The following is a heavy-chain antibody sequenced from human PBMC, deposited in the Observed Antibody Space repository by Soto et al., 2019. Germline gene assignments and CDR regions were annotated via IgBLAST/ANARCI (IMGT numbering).Heavy chain of an antibody. J-gene: IGHJ4*02. CDR3: ARSSITPRLFMYPFDY. D-gene: IGHD6-6*01. CDR2: IYYDGNT. CDR1: GGSITSSSHY. V-gene: IGHV4-39*01. Sequence: QLQLQESGPGLVKPSETLSLTCTVSGGSITSSSHYWGWIRQPPGKGLECIGNIYYDGNTYYNPSPKSRVTISLATSKNQFSLRLNSVTAADTAVYYCARSSITPRLFMYPFDYWGQGTLVTVSS.